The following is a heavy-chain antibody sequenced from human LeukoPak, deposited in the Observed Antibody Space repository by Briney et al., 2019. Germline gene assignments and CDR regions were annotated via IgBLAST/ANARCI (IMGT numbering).Heavy chain of an antibody. CDR2: IKQDGSEK. CDR3: ARDGSGRWDDAFDI. D-gene: IGHD3-10*01. V-gene: IGHV3-7*01. CDR1: GFTFSRYW. Sequence: GGSLRLSCAASGFTFSRYWMSWVRQAPGKGLEWVAKIKQDGSEKYYVDSVKGRFTISRDNAKNSLYLQMNSLRAEDTAVYYCARDGSGRWDDAFDIWGQGTIVTDSS. J-gene: IGHJ3*02.